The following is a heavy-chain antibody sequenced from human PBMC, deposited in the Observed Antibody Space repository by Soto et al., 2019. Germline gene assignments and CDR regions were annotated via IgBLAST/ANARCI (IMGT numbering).Heavy chain of an antibody. V-gene: IGHV6-1*01. Sequence: SPTLSLTCAISGDSVSSNSAAWNWIRQSPSRGLEWLGRTYYRSKWYNDYAVSVKSRITINPDTSKNQFSLQLNSVTPEDTAVYYCATARVDIVANNAFDIWGQGTMVTISS. D-gene: IGHD5-12*01. CDR3: ATARVDIVANNAFDI. CDR1: GDSVSSNSAA. J-gene: IGHJ3*02. CDR2: TYYRSKWYN.